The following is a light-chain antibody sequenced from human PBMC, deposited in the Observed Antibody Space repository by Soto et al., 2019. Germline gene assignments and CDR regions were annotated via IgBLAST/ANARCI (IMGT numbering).Light chain of an antibody. J-gene: IGLJ2*01. CDR3: SSYTTSTSFIL. CDR1: SSNIGSDY. V-gene: IGLV1-47*02. CDR2: SNN. Sequence: QSVLTQPPSASGTPGQRVTISCSGSSSNIGSDYVYWYQQLPGTAPKLLMYSNNQRPSGVPDRFSGSKSGTSASLAISGLRSEDEADYYCSSYTTSTSFILFGGGTQLTVL.